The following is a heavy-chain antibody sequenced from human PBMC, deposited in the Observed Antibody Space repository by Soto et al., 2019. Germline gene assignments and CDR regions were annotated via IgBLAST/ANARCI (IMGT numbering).Heavy chain of an antibody. CDR1: GGTFSSYA. CDR2: IIPIFGTA. V-gene: IGHV1-69*06. CDR3: ARGGYDFWSGYSGVWFGP. J-gene: IGHJ5*02. Sequence: SVKVSCKDSGGTFSSYAISWVRQAPGQGLEWMGGIIPIFGTANYAQKFQGRVTITADKSTSTAYMELSSLRSEDTAVYYCARGGYDFWSGYSGVWFGPWGQVTLVTVAS. D-gene: IGHD3-3*01.